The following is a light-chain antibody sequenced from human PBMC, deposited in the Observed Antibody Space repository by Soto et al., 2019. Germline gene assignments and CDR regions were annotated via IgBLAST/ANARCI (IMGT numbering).Light chain of an antibody. CDR1: QSVNSK. CDR2: DAS. CDR3: LQYDRWLT. Sequence: EIVMTQSPVTLSVSPGERATLSCRAGQSVNSKLAWYQQKPGQAPRLLIYDASTRVTGIPARFSGSGSATEFTLTISSLQFEDFAVYYCLQYDRWLTFGQGTTVEVK. V-gene: IGKV3-15*01. J-gene: IGKJ1*01.